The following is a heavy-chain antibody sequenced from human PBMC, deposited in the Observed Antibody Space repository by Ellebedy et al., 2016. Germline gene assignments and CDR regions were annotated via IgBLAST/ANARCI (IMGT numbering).Heavy chain of an antibody. CDR1: GFTFSSYW. CDR3: ARGDFWTRNYFDY. Sequence: GGSLRLXXAASGFTFSSYWMHWVRQAPGKGLVWVSRINSDGSSTSYADSVKGRFTISRDNAKNTLYLQMNSLRAEDTAVYYCARGDFWTRNYFDYWGQGTLVTVSS. V-gene: IGHV3-74*01. D-gene: IGHD3-3*01. CDR2: INSDGSST. J-gene: IGHJ4*02.